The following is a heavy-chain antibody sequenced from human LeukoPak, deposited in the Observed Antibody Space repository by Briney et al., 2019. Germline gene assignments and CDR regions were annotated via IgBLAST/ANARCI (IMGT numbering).Heavy chain of an antibody. D-gene: IGHD3-3*01. CDR1: GFTSRNYA. Sequence: GGSLRLSCAASGFTSRNYAMAWVRQAPGKGLECVSAISGSGDSVRHADSVKGRFTISRDNSENTLYLQMDNLRAEDTALYYCARDFWATNYYYGMDVWGQGTTVTVS. J-gene: IGHJ6*02. CDR3: ARDFWATNYYYGMDV. CDR2: ISGSGDSV. V-gene: IGHV3-23*01.